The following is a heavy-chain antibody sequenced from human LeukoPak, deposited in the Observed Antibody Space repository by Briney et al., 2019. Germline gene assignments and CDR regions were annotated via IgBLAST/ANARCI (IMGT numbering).Heavy chain of an antibody. CDR3: SKDPPISAAGPRYSDR. D-gene: IGHD6-13*01. V-gene: IGHV3-23*01. CDR1: GFTFSSYA. Sequence: GGSLRLSCAASGFTFSSYARSWVRQAPGKGLEGVSTINSGGNTYYADSMKGRFTISRDNSKNTLFLQMNSLRVEDTGVYYCSKDPPISAAGPRYSDRWGQGTLVTVSS. J-gene: IGHJ4*02. CDR2: INSGGNT.